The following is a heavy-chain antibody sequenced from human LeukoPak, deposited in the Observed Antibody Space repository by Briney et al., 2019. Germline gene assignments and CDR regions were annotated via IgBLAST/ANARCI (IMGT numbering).Heavy chain of an antibody. D-gene: IGHD6-19*01. CDR2: LNWNSGGI. V-gene: IGHV3-9*01. CDR1: GFTFSSYA. Sequence: GGSLRLSCAASGFTFSSYAMHWVRQAPGKGLEWVSGLNWNSGGIVYADSVKGRFTISRDNSKNTLFLQMNSLRGEDTAMYYCARVQGGGYRTADYWGQGTLVTVSS. CDR3: ARVQGGGYRTADY. J-gene: IGHJ4*02.